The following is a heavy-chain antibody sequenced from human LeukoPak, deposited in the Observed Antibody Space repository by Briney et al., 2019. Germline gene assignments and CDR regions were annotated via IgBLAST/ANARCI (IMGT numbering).Heavy chain of an antibody. CDR3: ARQESGSHGGSFDH. D-gene: IGHD3-3*01. J-gene: IGHJ4*02. CDR2: IKQDGSEK. Sequence: HPGGSLTLSCAASGFPFTTCWMSWVRQAPGKRLERVANIKQDGSEKYYVDSVKGRFTISRDNAKNSLYLQMNSLRAEDTAVYYCARQESGSHGGSFDHWGQGTLVSVSS. CDR1: GFPFTTCW. V-gene: IGHV3-7*01.